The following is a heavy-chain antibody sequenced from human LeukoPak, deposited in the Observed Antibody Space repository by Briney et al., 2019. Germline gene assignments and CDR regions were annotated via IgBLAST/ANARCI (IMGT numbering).Heavy chain of an antibody. Sequence: PSETLSLTCTVSGGPISSSSYYWGWIRQPPGEGLEWIGSIYYSGSTYYNPSLKSRVTISVDTSKNQFSLKLSSVTAADTAVYYCARHEELLRNFDYWGQGTLVTVSS. CDR2: IYYSGST. D-gene: IGHD1-26*01. CDR3: ARHEELLRNFDY. CDR1: GGPISSSSYY. J-gene: IGHJ4*02. V-gene: IGHV4-39*01.